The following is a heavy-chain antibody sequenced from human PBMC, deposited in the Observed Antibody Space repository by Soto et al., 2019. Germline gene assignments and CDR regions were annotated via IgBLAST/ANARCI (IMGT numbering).Heavy chain of an antibody. CDR3: AKAHREVVPYYFDY. Sequence: GGSLRLSCAASGFTFSSYGMHWVRQAPGKGLEWVAVISYDGSNKYYADSVKGRFTISRDNSKNTLYLQMNSLRAEDTAVYYCAKAHREVVPYYFDYWGQGTLVTVSS. J-gene: IGHJ4*02. D-gene: IGHD2-2*01. CDR2: ISYDGSNK. CDR1: GFTFSSYG. V-gene: IGHV3-30*18.